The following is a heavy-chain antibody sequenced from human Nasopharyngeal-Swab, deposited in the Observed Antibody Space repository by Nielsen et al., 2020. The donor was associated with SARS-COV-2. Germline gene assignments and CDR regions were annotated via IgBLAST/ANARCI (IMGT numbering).Heavy chain of an antibody. V-gene: IGHV3-74*01. CDR2: INSDGSII. Sequence: VRQAPGKGLVWVSRINSDGSIIDYADSVKGRFTISRDNARNTLNLQMNSLRAEGTALYYCVCGETTPSDYWGQGTLVTVSS. D-gene: IGHD2-15*01. CDR3: VCGETTPSDY. J-gene: IGHJ4*02.